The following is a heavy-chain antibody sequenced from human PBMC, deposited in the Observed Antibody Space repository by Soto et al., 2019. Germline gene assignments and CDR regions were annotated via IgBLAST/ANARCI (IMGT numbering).Heavy chain of an antibody. CDR1: GFYLSGYQ. V-gene: IGHV3-49*04. J-gene: IGHJ4*02. D-gene: IGHD3-16*01. CDR3: TRVLSWGASDY. CDR2: IRTIGNGGAT. Sequence: GGSLRLSCAASGFYLSGYQMNWVRQAPGKGLEWVGFIRTIGNGGATEYAASVKGRFTISRDDSTSIAYLQMNSLKTEDTAVYYCTRVLSWGASDYWGQGRLVTVSS.